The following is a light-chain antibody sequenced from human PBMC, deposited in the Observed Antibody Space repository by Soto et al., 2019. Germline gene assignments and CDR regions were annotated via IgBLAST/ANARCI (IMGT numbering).Light chain of an antibody. CDR1: QSIVTW. J-gene: IGKJ5*01. Sequence: IQMTHSPSTLSASVGYRFTITFRSSQSIVTWLAWYQQKPGKAPNLLIYKASSLQSGVPSRFSGSGSGTEFTLTINSLQPDDSAVYYCQQRNIWPPVNFGNGTRLEIK. V-gene: IGKV1-5*03. CDR3: QQRNIWPPVN. CDR2: KAS.